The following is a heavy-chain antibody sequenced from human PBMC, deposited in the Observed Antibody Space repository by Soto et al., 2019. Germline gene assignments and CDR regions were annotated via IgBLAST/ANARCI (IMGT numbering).Heavy chain of an antibody. V-gene: IGHV6-1*01. CDR3: ARAQASWNYFNS. J-gene: IGHJ4*01. CDR2: TYYRSKWYN. D-gene: IGHD1-1*01. CDR1: ADSVSSNSAT. Sequence: PSQTLSLTCGISADSVSSNSATWNWIRQSPSRGLEWLGRTYYRSKWYNDYAVFVQGRITINPDTSKNQFYLQLNSVTPEDTAVYYCARAQASWNYFNSWGQGTLVTVSS.